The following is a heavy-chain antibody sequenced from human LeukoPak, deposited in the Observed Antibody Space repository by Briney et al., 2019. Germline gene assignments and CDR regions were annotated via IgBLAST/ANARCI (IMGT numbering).Heavy chain of an antibody. CDR3: ARGGGYYGSGTPGKVYYGMDV. J-gene: IGHJ6*02. V-gene: IGHV3-48*04. CDR2: ISSSSSTI. Sequence: PGGSLRLSCAASGFTFSSYSMNWVRQAPGKGLEWVSYISSSSSTIYYADSVKGRFTISRDNAKNSLYLQMNSLRAEDTAVYYCARGGGYYGSGTPGKVYYGMDVWGQGTTVTVSS. CDR1: GFTFSSYS. D-gene: IGHD3-10*01.